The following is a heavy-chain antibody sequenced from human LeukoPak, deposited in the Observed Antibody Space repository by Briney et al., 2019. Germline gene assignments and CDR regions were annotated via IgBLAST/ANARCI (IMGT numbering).Heavy chain of an antibody. D-gene: IGHD3-10*01. J-gene: IGHJ3*02. CDR2: IYYSGST. CDR1: GGSISSYY. Sequence: SSETLSLTCTVSGGSISSYYWNWIRQPPGKGLEWIGYIYYSGSTNYNPSLKSRVTISVDTSKNQFSLKLSSVTAADTAVYYCARSLYYYGSDSFDIWGQGTMVSVSS. CDR3: ARSLYYYGSDSFDI. V-gene: IGHV4-59*01.